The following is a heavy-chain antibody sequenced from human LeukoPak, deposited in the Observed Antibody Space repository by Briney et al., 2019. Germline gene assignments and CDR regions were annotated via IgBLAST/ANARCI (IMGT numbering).Heavy chain of an antibody. Sequence: SETLSLTCSVSGGSISGYYWSWIRQPPGKGLEWIGYIYYSGSTNYNPSLKSRVTISVDTSKNQFSLKLSSVTAADTAVYYCARDRYSGSYSSDAFDIWGQGTMVTVSS. J-gene: IGHJ3*02. D-gene: IGHD1-26*01. CDR2: IYYSGST. V-gene: IGHV4-59*01. CDR1: GGSISGYY. CDR3: ARDRYSGSYSSDAFDI.